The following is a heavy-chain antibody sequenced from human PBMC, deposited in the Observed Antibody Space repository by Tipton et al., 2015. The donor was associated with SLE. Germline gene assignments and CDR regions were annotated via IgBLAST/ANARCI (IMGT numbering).Heavy chain of an antibody. V-gene: IGHV4-38-2*01. CDR1: GYSISSSYY. Sequence: LRLSCVVSGYSISSSYYWGWIRQPPGKGLEWIGRIYSSGTTNYNPSHKSRVTISVDKSKNLFSLKLSSVTAADTAVYYCARARAGDHYFDYWGQGTLVTVSS. CDR3: ARARAGDHYFDY. CDR2: IYSSGTT. J-gene: IGHJ4*02. D-gene: IGHD3-16*01.